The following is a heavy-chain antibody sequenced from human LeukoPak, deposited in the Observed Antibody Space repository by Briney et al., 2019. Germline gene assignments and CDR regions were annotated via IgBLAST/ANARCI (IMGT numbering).Heavy chain of an antibody. V-gene: IGHV3-23*01. CDR3: AKDRLLWFGETFDY. CDR1: GFTFSSNG. J-gene: IGHJ4*02. Sequence: GGSLRLSCAASGFTFSSNGMNWVRQAPGKGLEWVSGISGSGDSTYFADSVKGRFTISRDNSKNTLYLQMNSLRAEDTAVYYCAKDRLLWFGETFDYWGQGTLVTVSS. D-gene: IGHD3-10*01. CDR2: ISGSGDST.